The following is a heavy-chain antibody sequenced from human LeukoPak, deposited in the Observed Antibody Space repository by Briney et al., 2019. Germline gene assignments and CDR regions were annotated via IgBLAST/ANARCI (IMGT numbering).Heavy chain of an antibody. CDR2: IYSGGNP. CDR1: EFSGDSNY. Sequence: GGPLRLSCAASEFSGDSNYMTWGREAPGKGLDLVSLIYSGGNPYYADSVKGRFTISRDNSKNTLYLQMNSLRAEDTAVYYCARHTFDWLSPELHTLYYYYYMDVWGKGTTVTISS. J-gene: IGHJ6*03. D-gene: IGHD3-9*01. V-gene: IGHV3-66*04. CDR3: ARHTFDWLSPELHTLYYYYYMDV.